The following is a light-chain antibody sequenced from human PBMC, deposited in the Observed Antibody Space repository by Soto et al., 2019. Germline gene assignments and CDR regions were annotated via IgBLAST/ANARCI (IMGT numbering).Light chain of an antibody. J-gene: IGKJ1*01. Sequence: EMVLTQSPATLSVSPGERATLSCRASQSVSSNLAWYQQKPGQAPRLLISGASTRATGIPSRFSGSGSGTEFTLTISILQSEDFAVYYCQQYNEWPWTFGQGTKVEIK. CDR1: QSVSSN. CDR2: GAS. CDR3: QQYNEWPWT. V-gene: IGKV3-15*01.